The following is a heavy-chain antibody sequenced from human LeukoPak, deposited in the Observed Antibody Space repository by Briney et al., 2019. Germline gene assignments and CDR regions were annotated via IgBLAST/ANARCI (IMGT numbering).Heavy chain of an antibody. V-gene: IGHV3-48*04. CDR3: ARDHPGLVN. CDR1: GFTFSSYN. D-gene: IGHD3/OR15-3a*01. Sequence: GGSLRLSCAASGFTFSSYNMNWVRQAPGKGLEWVSFISSSSSTIHYADSVMGRFIISRDNAKNSLFLQMNSLRAEDTAVYYCARDHPGLVNWGQGTLVTVSS. J-gene: IGHJ4*02. CDR2: ISSSSSTI.